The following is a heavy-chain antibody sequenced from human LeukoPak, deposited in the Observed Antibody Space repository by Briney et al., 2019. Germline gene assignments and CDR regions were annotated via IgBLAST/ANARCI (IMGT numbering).Heavy chain of an antibody. CDR2: ISPDGSTK. CDR1: GFTFSRSW. V-gene: IGHV3-7*03. Sequence: PGGSLRLSCAASGFTFSRSWMSWVRQPPGKGLEWVANISPDGSTKYHMDSVKGRFTTSRDNAKDSLYLEMSRLRDDDTAMYYCATGASGSWDFGGQGTLVTVSS. D-gene: IGHD6-13*01. CDR3: ATGASGSWDF. J-gene: IGHJ4*02.